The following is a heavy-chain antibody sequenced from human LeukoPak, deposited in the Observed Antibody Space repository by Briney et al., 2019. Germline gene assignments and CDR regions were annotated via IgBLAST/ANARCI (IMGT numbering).Heavy chain of an antibody. D-gene: IGHD4-11*01. CDR1: VGPFSGYY. Sequence: SETLSLTCAVHVGPFSGYYWSCIRQPPGKGLEWIGEINHSGSTNYNPSLKSRVTISVDTSKNQFSLKLSSVTAADTAVYYCARGGLTTVNYYYYYMDVWGKGTTVTVSS. CDR2: INHSGST. J-gene: IGHJ6*03. V-gene: IGHV4-34*01. CDR3: ARGGLTTVNYYYYYMDV.